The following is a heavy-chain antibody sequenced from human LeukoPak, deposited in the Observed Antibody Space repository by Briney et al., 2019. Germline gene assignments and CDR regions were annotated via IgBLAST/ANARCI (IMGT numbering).Heavy chain of an antibody. CDR1: GVSISSGDYY. V-gene: IGHV4-30-4*01. Sequence: SQTLSLTCTVSGVSISSGDYYWRWIRQPPGKGLEWIGYIYYSGSTYYNPSPKSRVTISVDTSKNQFSLKLSSVTAADTAVYYCARVLYYGLGMDVWGQGTTVTVSS. J-gene: IGHJ6*02. D-gene: IGHD2-8*01. CDR2: IYYSGST. CDR3: ARVLYYGLGMDV.